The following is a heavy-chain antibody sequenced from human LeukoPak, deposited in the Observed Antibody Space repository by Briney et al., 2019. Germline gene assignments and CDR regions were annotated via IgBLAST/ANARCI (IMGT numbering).Heavy chain of an antibody. D-gene: IGHD3-22*01. CDR3: ARQENDSSGPFDY. Sequence: SETLSLTCAVYGGSFSGYYWSWIRQPPGKGLEWIGEINHSGSTNYNPSLKSRVTISVDTSKNQFSLKLSSVTAADTAVYYCARQENDSSGPFDYWGQGTLVTVSS. V-gene: IGHV4-34*01. J-gene: IGHJ4*02. CDR1: GGSFSGYY. CDR2: INHSGST.